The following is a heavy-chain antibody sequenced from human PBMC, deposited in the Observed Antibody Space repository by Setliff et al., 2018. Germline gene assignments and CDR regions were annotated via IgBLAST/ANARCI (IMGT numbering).Heavy chain of an antibody. CDR1: GDSISSGDYF. V-gene: IGHV4-30-4*08. J-gene: IGHJ3*01. CDR2: IYHSGSA. Sequence: SETLSLTCTVSGDSISSGDYFWSWIRQPPGKGLEWIAYIYHSGSAYNNPSLTSRVIMSVDTSKNQFSLHLTSVTAADTAVYYCAREVGTSTSSDAFDVWGQGMMVTVSS. D-gene: IGHD1-26*01. CDR3: AREVGTSTSSDAFDV.